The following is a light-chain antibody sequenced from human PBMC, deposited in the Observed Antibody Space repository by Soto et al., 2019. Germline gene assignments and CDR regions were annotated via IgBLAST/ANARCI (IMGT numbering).Light chain of an antibody. CDR1: QSVSSN. CDR3: QQYNNWPPVT. V-gene: IGKV3-15*01. J-gene: IGKJ5*01. Sequence: RVITQSPATLSVSPGERANLSCRASQSVSSNLAWYQQKPGQAPRLLIYGASTRATGIPARFSGSGSGTEFTLTISSLQSEDFALYYCQQYNNWPPVTFGQGTRLEI. CDR2: GAS.